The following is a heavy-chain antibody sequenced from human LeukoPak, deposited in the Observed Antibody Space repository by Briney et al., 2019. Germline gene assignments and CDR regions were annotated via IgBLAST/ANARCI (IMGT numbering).Heavy chain of an antibody. CDR2: IYYSGST. CDR1: GGSISSYY. D-gene: IGHD6-19*01. CDR3: ARFVGRSSSGYYLY. V-gene: IGHV4-59*01. Sequence: SETLSLTCTVSGGSISSYYWSWIRQSPGKGLEWIGYIYYSGSTNYNPSLKSRVTISVDTSKNQFSLKLTSVTAADTAVYYCARFVGRSSSGYYLYWGRGTLVTVSS. J-gene: IGHJ4*02.